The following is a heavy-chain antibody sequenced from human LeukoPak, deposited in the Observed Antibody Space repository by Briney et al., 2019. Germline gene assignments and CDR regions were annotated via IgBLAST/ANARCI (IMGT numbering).Heavy chain of an antibody. D-gene: IGHD3-22*01. J-gene: IGHJ4*02. CDR3: ARVYGVRGDSSGPAGY. Sequence: GGSLRLSCAASGFTFSSYAMSWVRQAPGKGLEWVANIKQDGSEKYYVDSVKGRFTISRDNAKNSLYLQMNSLRAEDTAVYYCARVYGVRGDSSGPAGYWGQGTLVTVSS. CDR1: GFTFSSYA. V-gene: IGHV3-7*01. CDR2: IKQDGSEK.